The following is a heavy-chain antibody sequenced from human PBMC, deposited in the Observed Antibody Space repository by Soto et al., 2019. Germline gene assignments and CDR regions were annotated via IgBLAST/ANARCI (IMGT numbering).Heavy chain of an antibody. V-gene: IGHV4-30-4*01. CDR2: IYYSGST. CDR3: ARDSYFDWFHYGMDV. D-gene: IGHD3-9*01. Sequence: PSETLSLTCTVSGGSISSGDYYWSWIRQPPGKGLEWIGYIYYSGSTYYNPSLKSRVTISVDTSKNQFSLKLSSVTAADTAVYYCARDSYFDWFHYGMDVWGQGTTVTVSS. J-gene: IGHJ6*02. CDR1: GGSISSGDYY.